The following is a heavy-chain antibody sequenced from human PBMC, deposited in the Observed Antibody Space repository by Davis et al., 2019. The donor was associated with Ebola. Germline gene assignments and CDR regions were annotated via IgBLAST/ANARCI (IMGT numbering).Heavy chain of an antibody. V-gene: IGHV1-18*04. Sequence: ASVKVSCKTSGYSFTNYGITWVRQAPGQGLDWMGWINPHNGNTNYAQNDQGRVTMTTDTSTSTAYMEVGSLRSDDTAVYFCARAQFPTTSDHWGQGTLVAVSS. CDR2: INPHNGNT. CDR1: GYSFTNYG. CDR3: ARAQFPTTSDH. J-gene: IGHJ4*02. D-gene: IGHD1-1*01.